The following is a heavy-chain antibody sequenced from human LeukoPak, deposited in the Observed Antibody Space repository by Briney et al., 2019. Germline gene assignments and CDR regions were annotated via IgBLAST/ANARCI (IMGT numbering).Heavy chain of an antibody. CDR1: GVSISSYY. V-gene: IGHV4-59*01. CDR2: IYYSGST. Sequence: SETLSLTCTVSGVSISSYYWSWIRQPPGTGLEWIGYIYYSGSTNYNPSLKSRVTISVDTSKNQFSLKLSSVTAADTAVYYCARTQWFGELPFDYWGQGTLVTVSS. J-gene: IGHJ4*02. D-gene: IGHD3-10*01. CDR3: ARTQWFGELPFDY.